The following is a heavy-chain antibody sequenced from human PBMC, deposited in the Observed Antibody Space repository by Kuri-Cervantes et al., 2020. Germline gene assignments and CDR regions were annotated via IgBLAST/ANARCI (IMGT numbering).Heavy chain of an antibody. Sequence: GESLKISCAASGFTFSSYAMGWVRQAPGKGLEWVANIKQDGSEKYYVDSVKGRFTISRDNAKNSLYLQMNSLRAEDTAVYYCARDSDIVVVPAANHDAFDIWGQGTMVTVSS. CDR2: IKQDGSEK. D-gene: IGHD2-2*01. V-gene: IGHV3-7*01. CDR3: ARDSDIVVVPAANHDAFDI. J-gene: IGHJ3*02. CDR1: GFTFSSYA.